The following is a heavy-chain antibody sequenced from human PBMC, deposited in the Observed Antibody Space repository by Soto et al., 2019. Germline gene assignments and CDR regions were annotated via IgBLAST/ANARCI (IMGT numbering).Heavy chain of an antibody. J-gene: IGHJ5*02. CDR1: GITLTTYA. D-gene: IGHD5-12*01. Sequence: ASVKVSCKASGITLTTYAIHWVRQAPGQGLEWMGWINAGNGNTRYSQKFRGRVTLTRDTSASTAYMDLSSLTSEDAAIYYCARAISGYVTWGQGTLVTVSS. V-gene: IGHV1-3*01. CDR3: ARAISGYVT. CDR2: INAGNGNT.